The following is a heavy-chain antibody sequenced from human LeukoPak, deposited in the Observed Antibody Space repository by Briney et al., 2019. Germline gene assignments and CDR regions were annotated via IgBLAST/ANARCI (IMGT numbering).Heavy chain of an antibody. CDR3: ARGPDDYILAFSV. V-gene: IGHV1-8*02. CDR2: MDPNSGNT. J-gene: IGHJ3*01. CDR1: GYTFTSYY. D-gene: IGHD4-11*01. Sequence: ASVKVSCKASGYTFTSYYMHWVRQATGQGLEWMGWMDPNSGNTGYAQKFQGRVTMTRNTSISTAYMELSSLRSEDTAVYYCARGPDDYILAFSVWGQGTMVTVSS.